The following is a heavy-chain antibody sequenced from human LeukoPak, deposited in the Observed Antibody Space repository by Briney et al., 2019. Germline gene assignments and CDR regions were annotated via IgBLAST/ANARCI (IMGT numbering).Heavy chain of an antibody. CDR1: GFTFSSYW. Sequence: GGSLRLSCAASGFTFSSYWMHWVRQAPGKGLEWVSVIYSGGSTYYADSVKGRFTISRDNSKNTLYLQMNSLRAEDTAVYYCARQRGYSYGAYYYYYMDVWGKGTTVTISS. CDR3: ARQRGYSYGAYYYYYMDV. J-gene: IGHJ6*03. CDR2: IYSGGST. V-gene: IGHV3-66*04. D-gene: IGHD5-18*01.